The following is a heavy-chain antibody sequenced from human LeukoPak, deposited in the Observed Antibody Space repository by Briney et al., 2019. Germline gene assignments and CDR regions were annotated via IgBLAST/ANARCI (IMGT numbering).Heavy chain of an antibody. CDR2: IYYSGST. Sequence: SETLSLTCTVSGGSITSHFWSWIRQPPGKGLEWIGSIYYSGSTYYNPSLKSRVTISVDTSKNQFSLKLSSVTAADTAVYYCAGFFVVVVAATPVWGQGTLVTVSS. CDR3: AGFFVVVVAATPV. CDR1: GGSITSHF. J-gene: IGHJ4*02. D-gene: IGHD2-15*01. V-gene: IGHV4-59*04.